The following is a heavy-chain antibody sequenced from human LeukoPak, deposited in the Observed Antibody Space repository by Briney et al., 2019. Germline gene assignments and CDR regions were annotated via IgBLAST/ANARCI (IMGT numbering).Heavy chain of an antibody. CDR1: GYSFTTYW. CDR2: IYPGDSDT. CDR3: ARSRTTVTKDALDY. Sequence: GESLKISCKGSGYSFTTYWIAWVRQMPGKGLEWMGIIYPGDSDTRYSPSFQGQVTISVDKSVSAAYLQWSSLKASDTAMYYCARSRTTVTKDALDYWGQGTLVTVSS. V-gene: IGHV5-51*01. D-gene: IGHD4-17*01. J-gene: IGHJ4*02.